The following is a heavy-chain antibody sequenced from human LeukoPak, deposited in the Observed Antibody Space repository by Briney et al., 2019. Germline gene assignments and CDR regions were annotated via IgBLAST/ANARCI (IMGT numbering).Heavy chain of an antibody. CDR1: GFTFSSYS. J-gene: IGHJ3*02. CDR3: ARGYYYDSSGYPMHAFDI. CDR2: ISSSSSYI. Sequence: PGGSLRLSCAASGFTFSSYSMNWVRQAPGKGLEWVSSISSSSSYIYYADSVKGRFTISRDNAKNSLYLQMNSLRAEDTAVYYCARGYYYDSSGYPMHAFDIWGQGTMVTVSS. D-gene: IGHD3-22*01. V-gene: IGHV3-21*01.